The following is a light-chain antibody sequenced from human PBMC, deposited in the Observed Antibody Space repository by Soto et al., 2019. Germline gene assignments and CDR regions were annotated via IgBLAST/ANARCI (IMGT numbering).Light chain of an antibody. Sequence: QSVLTQPPSVSGAPGQRCTISCTGTSSNIGTGYDVHWYRQFPGTAPKLLIYDDTNRPSGVPDRFSGSKSGTSASLAITGLQAEDEAEYYCQSYDSRLSDVVFGGGTKLTGL. V-gene: IGLV1-40*01. CDR2: DDT. CDR3: QSYDSRLSDVV. J-gene: IGLJ2*01. CDR1: SSNIGTGYD.